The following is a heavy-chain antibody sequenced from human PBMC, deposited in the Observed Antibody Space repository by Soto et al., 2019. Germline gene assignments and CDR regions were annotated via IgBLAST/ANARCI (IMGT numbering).Heavy chain of an antibody. Sequence: GGSLRLSCAASGLTFGNAWMSWVRQAPGKGLEWVGRIKSKTDGGTTDYAAPVKGRFTISRDDSKNTLYLQMNSLKTEDTAVYYCTTESTLKTRITMVRGVIPLDYWGQGTLVTVPQ. CDR1: GLTFGNAW. CDR2: IKSKTDGGTT. CDR3: TTESTLKTRITMVRGVIPLDY. D-gene: IGHD3-10*01. J-gene: IGHJ4*02. V-gene: IGHV3-15*01.